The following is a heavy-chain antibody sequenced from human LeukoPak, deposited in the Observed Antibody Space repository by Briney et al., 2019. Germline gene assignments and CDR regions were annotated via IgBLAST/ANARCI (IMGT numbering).Heavy chain of an antibody. J-gene: IGHJ5*02. CDR3: ARYPDDYGDYGWFDP. D-gene: IGHD4-17*01. Sequence: ASVKVSCKASGYTFTSYGISWVRQAPGQGLEWMGWISAYNGNTNYAQKLQGRVTMTTDTSTSTAYMELRSLRSDDTAVYYRARYPDDYGDYGWFDPWGQGTLVTVSS. V-gene: IGHV1-18*01. CDR2: ISAYNGNT. CDR1: GYTFTSYG.